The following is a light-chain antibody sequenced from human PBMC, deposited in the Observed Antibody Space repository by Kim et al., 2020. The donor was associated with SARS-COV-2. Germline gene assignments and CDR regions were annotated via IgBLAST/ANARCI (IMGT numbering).Light chain of an antibody. J-gene: IGKJ4*01. CDR2: AAS. CDR3: QHYDNFPVT. V-gene: IGKV1-16*02. Sequence: SASVGDRVTITCRASQDISNYLAWFLQKPGEAPKSLIYAASSLQDGVSSKFSGSGFGTHFTLTISELQPEDFATYYCQHYDNFPVTFGGGTKLEI. CDR1: QDISNY.